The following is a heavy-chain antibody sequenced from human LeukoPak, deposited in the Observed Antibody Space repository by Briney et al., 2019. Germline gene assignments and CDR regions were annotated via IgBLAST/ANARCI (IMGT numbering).Heavy chain of an antibody. D-gene: IGHD3-22*01. CDR1: GFTFSSYW. V-gene: IGHV3-74*01. Sequence: GGSLRLSCAASGFTFSSYWMHWVRQAPGKGLVWVSRIKSDGSTRYADSVKGRFTISRDNAKNTASLQMNSLRAEDTGVYYCARAPSRIGGYYPEYFRHWGQGPLVTVSP. J-gene: IGHJ1*01. CDR2: IKSDGST. CDR3: ARAPSRIGGYYPEYFRH.